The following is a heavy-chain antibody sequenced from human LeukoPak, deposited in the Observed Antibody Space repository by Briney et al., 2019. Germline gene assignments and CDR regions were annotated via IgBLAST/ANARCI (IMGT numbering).Heavy chain of an antibody. D-gene: IGHD1-7*01. Sequence: SETLSLTCTVSGGSISSSSYYWGWIRQPPGKGLEWIGSIYYSGSTYYNPSLKSRVTISVDTSKNQFFLKLSSVTAADTAVYYCARDTGKLIDYWGQGTLVTVSS. CDR2: IYYSGST. CDR1: GGSISSSSYY. V-gene: IGHV4-39*07. J-gene: IGHJ4*02. CDR3: ARDTGKLIDY.